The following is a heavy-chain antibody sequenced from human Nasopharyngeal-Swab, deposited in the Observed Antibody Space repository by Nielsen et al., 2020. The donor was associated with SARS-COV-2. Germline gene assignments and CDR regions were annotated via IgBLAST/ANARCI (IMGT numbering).Heavy chain of an antibody. CDR1: GFIFSASG. V-gene: IGHV3-23*01. Sequence: GESLKISCAASGFIFSASGMTWVRMAPGKGLEWVSGISRSGGSVDYAGAVKGRFTTSRDNSKNTVFLQMDSLRVEDTAVYFCVKGSTAPDIWGQGTQVTVSP. J-gene: IGHJ4*02. D-gene: IGHD1-26*01. CDR2: ISRSGGSV. CDR3: VKGSTAPDI.